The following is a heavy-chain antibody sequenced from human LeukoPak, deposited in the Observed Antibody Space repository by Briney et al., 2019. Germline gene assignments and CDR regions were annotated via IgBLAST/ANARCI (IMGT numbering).Heavy chain of an antibody. Sequence: GGSLRLSCAASRFTFSSYWMSWVRQAPGKGLEGVANIKQDGSEKYYVDSVKGRFTISRDNAKNCLYLQMNSLRAEDTAVYYCARGPTRANSSDYWGQGTLVTVSS. J-gene: IGHJ4*02. CDR3: ARGPTRANSSDY. V-gene: IGHV3-7*01. CDR1: RFTFSSYW. CDR2: IKQDGSEK. D-gene: IGHD2/OR15-2a*01.